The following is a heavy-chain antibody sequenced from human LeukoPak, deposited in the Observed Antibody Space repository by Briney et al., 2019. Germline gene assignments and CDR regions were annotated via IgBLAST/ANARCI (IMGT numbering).Heavy chain of an antibody. CDR1: GGSISSYY. CDR2: IYTSGST. V-gene: IGHV4-4*07. Sequence: SETLSLTCTVSGGSISSYYWSWMRQPAGKGLEWIGRIYTSGSTNHNPSLKGRVTLSVDTSKNQFSLKLSSVTAADTAVYYCARGIAAAGMFWFDPWGQGTLVSVSS. J-gene: IGHJ5*02. D-gene: IGHD6-13*01. CDR3: ARGIAAAGMFWFDP.